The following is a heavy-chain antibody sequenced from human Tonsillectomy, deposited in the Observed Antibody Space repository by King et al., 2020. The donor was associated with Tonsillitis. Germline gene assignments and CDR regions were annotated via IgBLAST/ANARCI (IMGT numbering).Heavy chain of an antibody. V-gene: IGHV3-20*04. CDR3: ARGYASSDY. CDR1: GFTFDDYD. D-gene: IGHD5-18*01. Sequence: VQLVESGGGVVRPGGSLRLSCAASGFTFDDYDMNWVRQPPGKGLEWVSGLNWNGDKIGYGDSVKGRFTISRDNANNSLYLQMNSLRAEDTALYYCARGYASSDYWGQGTLVTVSS. CDR2: LNWNGDKI. J-gene: IGHJ4*02.